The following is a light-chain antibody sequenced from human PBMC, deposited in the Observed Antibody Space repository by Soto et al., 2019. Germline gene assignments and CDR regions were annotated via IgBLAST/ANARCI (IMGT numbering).Light chain of an antibody. CDR3: QQSYSNPLT. CDR2: GAS. J-gene: IGKJ2*01. V-gene: IGKV1-39*01. Sequence: DIPMTQSPSSLSASVGDRVTITCRASQSISDYLNWYQQKPGRAPKLLIYGASGLQSGVPSRFSGSGSGTDFTLTISSLQPEDFGTYYCQQSYSNPLTFGQGTKLEI. CDR1: QSISDY.